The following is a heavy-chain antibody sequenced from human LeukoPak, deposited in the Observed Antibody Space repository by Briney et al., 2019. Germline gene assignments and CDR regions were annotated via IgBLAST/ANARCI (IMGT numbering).Heavy chain of an antibody. Sequence: GGSLRLSCVASGFAFSNHNMDWVRQAPGKGLEWVSYISGSGDAIFYADSVKGRFTISRDNAKNSLYLQMNSLRAEDTAVYYCAKWGRTYDILTGYSYWGQGTLVTVSS. CDR2: ISGSGDAI. V-gene: IGHV3-48*04. D-gene: IGHD3-9*01. J-gene: IGHJ4*02. CDR1: GFAFSNHN. CDR3: AKWGRTYDILTGYSY.